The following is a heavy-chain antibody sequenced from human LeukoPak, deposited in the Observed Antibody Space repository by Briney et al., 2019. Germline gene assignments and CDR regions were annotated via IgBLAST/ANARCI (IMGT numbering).Heavy chain of an antibody. CDR1: GFTFSSYS. CDR2: ISSSSSYI. D-gene: IGHD3-10*01. J-gene: IGHJ4*02. Sequence: GGSLRLSCAASGFTFSSYSMNWVRQAPGKGLGWVSSISSSSSYIYYADSVKGRFTISRDNAKNSLYLQMNSLRAEDTAVYYCARGTTYYYGSGSPPFDYWGQGTLVTVSS. CDR3: ARGTTYYYGSGSPPFDY. V-gene: IGHV3-21*01.